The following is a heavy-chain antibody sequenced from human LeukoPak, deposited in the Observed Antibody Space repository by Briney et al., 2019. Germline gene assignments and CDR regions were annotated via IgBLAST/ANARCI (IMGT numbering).Heavy chain of an antibody. CDR2: INWNGGST. CDR3: ARDGFQQLVDLDY. D-gene: IGHD6-13*01. CDR1: GFTFDDYA. J-gene: IGHJ4*02. Sequence: GGSLRLSCAASGFTFDDYAMSWVRQAPGKGLEWVSRINWNGGSTSYADSVKGRFTISRDNAKNSLYLQMNSLRAEDTAVYYCARDGFQQLVDLDYWGQGTLVTVSS. V-gene: IGHV3-20*04.